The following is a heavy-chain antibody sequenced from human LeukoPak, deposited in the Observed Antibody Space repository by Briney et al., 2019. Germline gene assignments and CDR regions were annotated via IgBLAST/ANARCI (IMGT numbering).Heavy chain of an antibody. CDR3: ARDMSIAAAGTHRGDY. J-gene: IGHJ4*02. CDR2: ISSSSSYI. Sequence: GGSLRLSCAASGFTFSSYSMNWVRQAPGKGLELVSSISSSSSYIYYADSVKGRFTISRDNAKNSLYLQMNSLRAEDTAVYYCARDMSIAAAGTHRGDYWGQGTLVTVSS. D-gene: IGHD6-13*01. CDR1: GFTFSSYS. V-gene: IGHV3-21*01.